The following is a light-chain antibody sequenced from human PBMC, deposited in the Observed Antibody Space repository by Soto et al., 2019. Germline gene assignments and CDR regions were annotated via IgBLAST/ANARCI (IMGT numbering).Light chain of an antibody. Sequence: EIVLTQSPGTLSLSPGERATLSCRASQTVTSTFLAWYQQKTGQAPRLLIYGASRRATGIPDRFSGSGSGTDFTLTITILEPEDFAVYYCHQYDSSRTFGQGTKVEMK. V-gene: IGKV3-20*01. J-gene: IGKJ1*01. CDR3: HQYDSSRT. CDR1: QTVTSTF. CDR2: GAS.